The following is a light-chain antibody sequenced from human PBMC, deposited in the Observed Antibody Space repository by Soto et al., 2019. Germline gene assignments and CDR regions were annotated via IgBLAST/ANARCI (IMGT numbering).Light chain of an antibody. J-gene: IGKJ1*01. V-gene: IGKV3-20*01. CDR2: GAS. CDR1: QSVTSN. CDR3: HQCDSSPWT. Sequence: EIVLTQSPDTLSLSPGERATLSCRASQSVTSNLAWYQHKAGQAPRLLIYGASSRATGIPDRFSGSGSWTDFTLTISRLEPEDFAVFYCHQCDSSPWTFGQGTKVDIK.